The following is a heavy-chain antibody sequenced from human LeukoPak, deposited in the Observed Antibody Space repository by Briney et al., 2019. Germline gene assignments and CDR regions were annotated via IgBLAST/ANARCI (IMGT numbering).Heavy chain of an antibody. Sequence: SETLSLTCTVSGGSISSYYWSWIRQPPGKGLEWIGTIYHSRSTYYNPSLKSRVTISVDTSKNQFSLSLSSVTAADTAVYYCARGITVVRGVIVDYWGQGTLVTVSS. D-gene: IGHD3-10*01. CDR1: GGSISSYY. V-gene: IGHV4-38-2*02. CDR3: ARGITVVRGVIVDY. CDR2: IYHSRST. J-gene: IGHJ4*02.